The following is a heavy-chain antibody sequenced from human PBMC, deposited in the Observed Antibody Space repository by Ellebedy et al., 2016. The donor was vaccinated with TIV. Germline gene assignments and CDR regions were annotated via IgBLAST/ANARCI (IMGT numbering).Heavy chain of an antibody. CDR2: INHSGST. CDR1: GGSFSGYY. Sequence: SETLSLTXAVYGGSFSGYYWSWIRQPPGKGLEWIGEINHSGSTNYNPSLKSRVTISVDTSKNQFSLKLSSVTAADTAVYYCARGADGGSFGLPDYWGQGTLVTVSS. CDR3: ARGADGGSFGLPDY. J-gene: IGHJ4*02. V-gene: IGHV4-34*01. D-gene: IGHD2-15*01.